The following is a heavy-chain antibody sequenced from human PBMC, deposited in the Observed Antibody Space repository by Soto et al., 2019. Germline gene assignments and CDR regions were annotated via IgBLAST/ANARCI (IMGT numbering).Heavy chain of an antibody. CDR3: ARGQGAAIGDYYYHGMDV. CDR1: GFTFSSYS. D-gene: IGHD2-2*02. Sequence: GGSLRLSCAASGFTFSSYSMNWVRQAPGKGLEWVSYISSSSSTIYYADSVKGRFTISRDNAKNSLYLQMNTLKPEDTAVYYCARGQGAAIGDYYYHGMDVWGQGTTVTVSS. J-gene: IGHJ6*02. V-gene: IGHV3-48*01. CDR2: ISSSSSTI.